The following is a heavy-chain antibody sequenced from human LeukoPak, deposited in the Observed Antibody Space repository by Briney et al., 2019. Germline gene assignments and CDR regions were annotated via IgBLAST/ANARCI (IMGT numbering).Heavy chain of an antibody. CDR1: GGTFSSYA. D-gene: IGHD3-22*01. CDR3: ARSSRYYDSSGLQAYYFNY. Sequence: PVKVSCKASGGTFSSYAISWVRQAPGQGLEWMGGIIPIFGTANYAQKFQGRVTITAGESTSTAYMELSSLRSEDTAVYYCARSSRYYDSSGLQAYYFNYWGQGTLVTVSS. J-gene: IGHJ4*02. V-gene: IGHV1-69*01. CDR2: IIPIFGTA.